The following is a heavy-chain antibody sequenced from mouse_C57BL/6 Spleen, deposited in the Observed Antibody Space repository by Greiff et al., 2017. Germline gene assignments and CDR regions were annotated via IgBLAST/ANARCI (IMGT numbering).Heavy chain of an antibody. CDR1: GYTFTDYE. Sequence: VKLQESGAELVRPGASVTLSCKASGYTFTDYEMHWVKQTPVHGLEWIGAIDPETGGTAYNQKFKGKAILSADKSSSTAYMELRSLTSEDSAVYYCTRERTYWGQGTLVTVSA. V-gene: IGHV1-15*01. CDR2: IDPETGGT. CDR3: TRERTY. J-gene: IGHJ3*01.